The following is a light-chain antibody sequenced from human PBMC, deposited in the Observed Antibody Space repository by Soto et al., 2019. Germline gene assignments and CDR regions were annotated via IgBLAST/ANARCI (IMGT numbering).Light chain of an antibody. J-gene: IGKJ5*01. Sequence: EIILTQSPDTLSLSPGERDTLSCRASQTVSSSYLAWYQQKPGQAPRLLIYGASSRATGIPDRFSGSGSGTDFTLTISSLQSEDFAVYYCQQYNNWLRTFGQGTRLEI. CDR1: QTVSSSY. V-gene: IGKV3-20*01. CDR2: GAS. CDR3: QQYNNWLRT.